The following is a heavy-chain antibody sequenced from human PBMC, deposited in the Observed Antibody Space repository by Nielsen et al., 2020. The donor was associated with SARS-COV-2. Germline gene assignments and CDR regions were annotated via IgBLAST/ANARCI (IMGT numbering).Heavy chain of an antibody. CDR1: GFTFSSYA. V-gene: IGHV3-30*04. J-gene: IGHJ6*02. CDR2: ISYDGSNK. Sequence: GESLKISCAASGFTFSSYAMHWVRQAPGKGLEWVAVISYDGSNKYYADSVKGRLTISRDNSKNTLYLQMNSLRAEDTAVYYCAKDPLQLIVATKTGGMDVWGQGTTVTVSS. CDR3: AKDPLQLIVATKTGGMDV. D-gene: IGHD5-12*01.